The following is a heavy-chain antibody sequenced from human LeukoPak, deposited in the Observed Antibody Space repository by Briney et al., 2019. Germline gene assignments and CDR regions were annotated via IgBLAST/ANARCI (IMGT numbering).Heavy chain of an antibody. J-gene: IGHJ4*02. CDR1: GFTFDDYA. D-gene: IGHD6-13*01. V-gene: IGHV3-9*01. CDR2: ISWNSGSI. Sequence: QSGRSLRLSCAASGFTFDDYAMHWVRQAPGKGLEWVSGISWNSGSIGYADSVKGRFTISRDNAKNSLYLQMNSLRAEDTALYYCAKDSGGGYSSSWSYFDYWGQGTLVTVSS. CDR3: AKDSGGGYSSSWSYFDY.